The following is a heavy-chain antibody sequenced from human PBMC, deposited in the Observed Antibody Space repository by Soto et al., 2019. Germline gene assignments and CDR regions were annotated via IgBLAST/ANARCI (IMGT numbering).Heavy chain of an antibody. V-gene: IGHV3-74*01. D-gene: IGHD3-10*01. CDR2: INSDGSST. CDR3: VRDRGSK. Sequence: GGSLRLSCAASGFTFSNYWMHWVRQAPGKGLVWVSRINSDGSSTTYAGSVTGRFTISRDNAKNTLFLQMNSLRAEDTAVYYCVRDRGSKWGQRSPVTGSS. CDR1: GFTFSNYW. J-gene: IGHJ4*02.